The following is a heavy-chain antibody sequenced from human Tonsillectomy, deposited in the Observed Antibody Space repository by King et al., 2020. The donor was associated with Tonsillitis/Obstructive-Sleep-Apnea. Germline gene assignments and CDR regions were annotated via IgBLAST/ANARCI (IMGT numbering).Heavy chain of an antibody. D-gene: IGHD4-17*01. V-gene: IGHV1-2*02. CDR2: INPNNGGT. CDR1: GYTFTGYY. Sequence: QLVQSGAEVKKPGASVKVSCKASGYTFTGYYIHWVRQAPGQGLEWMGWINPNNGGTKYAQKFQGRVNVTRDTSISTAYMELSSLRSDDTAVYFCTRRTVTDGFDYWGQGTLVTVSS. J-gene: IGHJ4*02. CDR3: TRRTVTDGFDY.